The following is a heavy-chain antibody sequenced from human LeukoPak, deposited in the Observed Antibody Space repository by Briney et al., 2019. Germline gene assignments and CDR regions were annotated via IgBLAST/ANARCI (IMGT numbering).Heavy chain of an antibody. Sequence: GGSLRLSCAASGFTVSSNYMSWVRQAPGKGLEWVSVIYSGGSTYYADSVKGRFTISRDNSKNTLYLQMNSLRAEDTAVYYCAREADSGSYRPFDYWGQGTLVTVSS. J-gene: IGHJ4*02. CDR3: AREADSGSYRPFDY. V-gene: IGHV3-53*01. CDR2: IYSGGST. CDR1: GFTVSSNY. D-gene: IGHD1-26*01.